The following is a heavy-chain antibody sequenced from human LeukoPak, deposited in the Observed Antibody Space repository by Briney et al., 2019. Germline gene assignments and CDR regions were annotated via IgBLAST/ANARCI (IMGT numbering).Heavy chain of an antibody. V-gene: IGHV3-21*01. CDR3: ARDSSTSCFDY. CDR1: GFTFSSYS. CDR2: ISSSSSYI. J-gene: IGHJ4*02. D-gene: IGHD2-2*01. Sequence: PGGSLRLSCAASGFTFSSYSMNWVRQAPGKGLEWVSSISSSSSYIYHADSVKGRFTISRDNAKNSLYLQMNSLRAEDTAVSYCARDSSTSCFDYWGQGTLVTVSS.